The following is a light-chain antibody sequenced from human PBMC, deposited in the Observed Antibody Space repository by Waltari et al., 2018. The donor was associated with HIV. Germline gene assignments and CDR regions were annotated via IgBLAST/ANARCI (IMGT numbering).Light chain of an antibody. CDR2: GAS. V-gene: IGKV3-15*01. Sequence: EIVMTQSPATLSVSPGESTTLSCRASQSVCGSLAWFQQRPGQAPRLLIFGASTRATGISARFSGSGSGTEFTLTISSLQSEDFAVYYCQQYNDWPTWTFGQGTKVEIK. CDR3: QQYNDWPTWT. CDR1: QSVCGS. J-gene: IGKJ1*01.